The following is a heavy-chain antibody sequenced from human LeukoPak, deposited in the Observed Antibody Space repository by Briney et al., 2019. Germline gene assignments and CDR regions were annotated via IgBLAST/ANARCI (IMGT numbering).Heavy chain of an antibody. V-gene: IGHV1-2*02. D-gene: IGHD6-19*01. CDR3: VRAYASGWHIDF. J-gene: IGHJ4*02. CDR2: INPNSGGP. CDR1: GYSFTDSY. Sequence: ASVKVSCKASGYSFTDSYIYWVRQAPGQGLEWMGWINPNSGGPNYAQSFQGRVTMTRDTSISTAYMELTWLRSNDTAVYYCVRAYASGWHIDFWGQGTLVTVSS.